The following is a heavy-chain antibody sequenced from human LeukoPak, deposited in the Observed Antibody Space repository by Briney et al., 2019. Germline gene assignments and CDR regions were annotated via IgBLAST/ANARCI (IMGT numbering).Heavy chain of an antibody. D-gene: IGHD2-2*01. J-gene: IGHJ3*02. Sequence: ASVKVSCKASGGTFSSYAISWVRQAPGQGLEWMGGIIPIFGTANYAQKFQGRVTITTDESTSTAYMELSSLRSEDTAVYYCATEDGFTSPDAFDIWGQGTMVTVSS. CDR1: GGTFSSYA. CDR3: ATEDGFTSPDAFDI. V-gene: IGHV1-69*05. CDR2: IIPIFGTA.